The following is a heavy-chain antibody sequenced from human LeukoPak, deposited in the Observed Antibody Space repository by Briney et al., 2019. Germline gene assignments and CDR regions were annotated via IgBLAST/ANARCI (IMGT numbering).Heavy chain of an antibody. J-gene: IGHJ4*02. V-gene: IGHV1-18*01. Sequence: ASVKVSCKASGYTLSSYGIAWVRQAPGQGLEWVGWMSGYNANTNYAQKLQGRVSITTDTSTTTAYMELRSLTSDDTALYYCARSSLGTITAGPFDYWGQGTLVTVSS. CDR1: GYTLSSYG. CDR3: ARSSLGTITAGPFDY. D-gene: IGHD5-12*01. CDR2: MSGYNANT.